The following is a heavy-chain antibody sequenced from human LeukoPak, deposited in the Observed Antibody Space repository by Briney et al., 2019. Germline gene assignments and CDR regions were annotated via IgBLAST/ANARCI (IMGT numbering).Heavy chain of an antibody. Sequence: SETLSLTCTVSGGSISIYYWNWIRQPPGKGLEWIGNIQYSGSTNYNPSLKSRVTISVDTSKNQFSLKLSSVTAADTAVYYCTRGSFLGAKVDFWGQGTLVTVSS. CDR2: IQYSGST. CDR1: GGSISIYY. V-gene: IGHV4-59*01. D-gene: IGHD4/OR15-4a*01. CDR3: TRGSFLGAKVDF. J-gene: IGHJ4*02.